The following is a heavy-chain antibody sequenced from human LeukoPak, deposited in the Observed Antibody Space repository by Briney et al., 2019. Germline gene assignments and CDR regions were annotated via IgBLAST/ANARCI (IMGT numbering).Heavy chain of an antibody. CDR1: GYTFTSYE. J-gene: IGHJ4*02. Sequence: ASVKVSCKASGYTFTSYENNWVRQATGQGLEWMGWMNPNSGNTGYAQKFQGRVTMTRNTSISTAYMELSSLRSEDTAVYYCARLSWGRGVITQSYDYWGQGTLVTVSS. D-gene: IGHD3-10*01. CDR2: MNPNSGNT. V-gene: IGHV1-8*01. CDR3: ARLSWGRGVITQSYDY.